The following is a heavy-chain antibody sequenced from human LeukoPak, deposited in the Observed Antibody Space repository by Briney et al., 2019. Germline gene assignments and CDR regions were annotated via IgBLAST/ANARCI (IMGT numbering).Heavy chain of an antibody. CDR2: IYPGDSDT. Sequence: GESLKISCKGSGFTFSSYWIGWVRQMPGKGLEWMGIIYPGDSDTRYSPSFQGQVTISADNSITTAYLQWSSLKASDTAMYYCARSAAARRDLYFDYWGQGTLVTISS. D-gene: IGHD6-6*01. CDR3: ARSAAARRDLYFDY. V-gene: IGHV5-51*01. CDR1: GFTFSSYW. J-gene: IGHJ4*02.